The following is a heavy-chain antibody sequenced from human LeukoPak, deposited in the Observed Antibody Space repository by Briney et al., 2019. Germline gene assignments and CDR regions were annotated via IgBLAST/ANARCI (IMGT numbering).Heavy chain of an antibody. D-gene: IGHD6-19*01. CDR3: AKDRAAGAGRGAFDI. V-gene: IGHV3-9*01. Sequence: PGRSLRLFCAASGFTFDDYAMHWVRQAPGKGLEWVSGISWNSGSIGYADSVKGRFTISRDNAKNSLYLQMNSLRAEDTALYYCAKDRAAGAGRGAFDIWGQGTMATVSS. CDR2: ISWNSGSI. J-gene: IGHJ3*02. CDR1: GFTFDDYA.